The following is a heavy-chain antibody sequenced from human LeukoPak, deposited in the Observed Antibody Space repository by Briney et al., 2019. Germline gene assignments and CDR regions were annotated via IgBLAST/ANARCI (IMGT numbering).Heavy chain of an antibody. CDR2: IFYDGSNK. D-gene: IGHD6-19*01. CDR1: GFTFSNYD. Sequence: GRSLRLSCAASGFTFSNYDMHWVRQAPGKGLEWVAVIFYDGSNKYSADSVKGRFTISRDNSENTLFLQMNGLRAEDTAVYYCARVGSAWSYFDYWGQGTLVTVSS. J-gene: IGHJ4*02. V-gene: IGHV3-33*01. CDR3: ARVGSAWSYFDY.